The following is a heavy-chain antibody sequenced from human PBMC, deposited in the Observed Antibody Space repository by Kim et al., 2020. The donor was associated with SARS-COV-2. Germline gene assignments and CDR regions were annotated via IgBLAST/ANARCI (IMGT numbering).Heavy chain of an antibody. Sequence: SQTLSLTCAISGDSVYSNSSAWSWIRQSPSRGLEWLGRTYYRSKCYNDNEMSVNSRITINPDTSKNQLSLQLNSVTPEDTAVYYCARTTSRRFDYWGQGTLVTFSS. CDR2: TYYRSKCYN. J-gene: IGHJ4*02. D-gene: IGHD1-1*01. CDR3: ARTTSRRFDY. CDR1: GDSVYSNSSA. V-gene: IGHV6-1*01.